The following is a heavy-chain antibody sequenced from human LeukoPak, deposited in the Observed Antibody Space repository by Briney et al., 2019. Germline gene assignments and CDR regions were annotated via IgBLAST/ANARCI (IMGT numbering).Heavy chain of an antibody. CDR3: AREGSSYDSSTNDAFDI. CDR1: GYSISSGYY. CDR2: IDYSGYT. D-gene: IGHD3-22*01. J-gene: IGHJ3*02. V-gene: IGHV4-38-2*02. Sequence: SETLSLTCTVSGYSISSGYYWGWIRQPPGKGLEWIGYIDYSGYTNYNPSLKSRVTISVDTSKNQFSLKLTSVTAADTAVYYCAREGSSYDSSTNDAFDIWGQGTMVTVSS.